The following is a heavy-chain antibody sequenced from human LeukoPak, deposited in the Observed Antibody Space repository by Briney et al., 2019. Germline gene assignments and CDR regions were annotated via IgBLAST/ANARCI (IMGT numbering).Heavy chain of an antibody. V-gene: IGHV4-38-2*01. CDR2: FYHSGMT. Sequence: PSVTLSLTCPLSDSSISSDSYWGWIRQAPGKGLEWIGSFYHSGMTFYNPSLSTRVTVSLDTSKKHFSLNLSSVTAADTAVYYCARSTAVPRSFDVWGQGTLVTVSS. CDR1: DSSISSDSY. J-gene: IGHJ3*01. D-gene: IGHD2-2*01. CDR3: ARSTAVPRSFDV.